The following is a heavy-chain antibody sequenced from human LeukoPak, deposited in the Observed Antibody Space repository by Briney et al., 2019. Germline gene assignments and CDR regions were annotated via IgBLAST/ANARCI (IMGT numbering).Heavy chain of an antibody. D-gene: IGHD6-19*01. CDR1: GFTLSSYD. CDR3: AKDYTSGWYDY. Sequence: GGSLRLSCAASGFTLSSYDMSWVRQSPGKGLEWVSVISGSGGSTNYADSVKGRFTISRDNSKNTLYLQMNSLRAEDTAVYYCAKDYTSGWYDYWGQGTLVIVSS. CDR2: ISGSGGST. J-gene: IGHJ4*02. V-gene: IGHV3-23*01.